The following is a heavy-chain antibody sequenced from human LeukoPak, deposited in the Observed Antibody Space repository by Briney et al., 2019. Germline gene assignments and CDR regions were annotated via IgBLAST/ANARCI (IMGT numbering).Heavy chain of an antibody. D-gene: IGHD1-14*01. CDR3: ARESWHLRTNYYYGMDV. J-gene: IGHJ6*02. Sequence: SQTLSLTCTVSGGSISSDSYYWSWIRQPAGKGLEWIGRIYSSGSTNYSPSLKSRVTILVDTFKNQFSLKLSSVTAADTAVYYCARESWHLRTNYYYGMDVWGQGTTVTVSS. CDR2: IYSSGST. V-gene: IGHV4-61*02. CDR1: GGSISSDSYY.